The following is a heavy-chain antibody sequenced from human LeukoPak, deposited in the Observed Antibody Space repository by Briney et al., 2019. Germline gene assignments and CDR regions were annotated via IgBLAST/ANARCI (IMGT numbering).Heavy chain of an antibody. CDR2: ISSSSRTI. J-gene: IGHJ2*01. CDR1: GFTFSSYN. Sequence: GGSLRLSCAASGFTFSSYNMNWVRQAPGKGLEWVSYISSSSRTIYHADSVKGRITISRDNAKNSLYLQMSSLRAEDTAVYYCARLITGAYWFFDLWGRGTLVTVSS. CDR3: ARLITGAYWFFDL. V-gene: IGHV3-48*04. D-gene: IGHD1-20*01.